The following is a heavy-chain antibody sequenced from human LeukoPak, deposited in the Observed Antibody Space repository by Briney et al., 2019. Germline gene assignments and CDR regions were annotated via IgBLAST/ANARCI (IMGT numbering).Heavy chain of an antibody. J-gene: IGHJ4*02. D-gene: IGHD1-26*01. Sequence: ASVKVSCKASGYTFIGYYMHWARQAPGQGLEWMGWINPNSGGTNYAQKFQGRVTMTRDTSISTAYMELSRLTSDDTAVYYCARGSYYSGSYYSDYWGQGTLVTVSS. CDR1: GYTFIGYY. V-gene: IGHV1-2*02. CDR3: ARGSYYSGSYYSDY. CDR2: INPNSGGT.